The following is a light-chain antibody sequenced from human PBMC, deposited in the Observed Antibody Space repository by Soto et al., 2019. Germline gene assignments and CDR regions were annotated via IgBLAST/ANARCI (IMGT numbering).Light chain of an antibody. V-gene: IGKV1-5*01. CDR1: QDISDY. CDR2: DAS. Sequence: DIQMTQSPSSLSASVGDRLTITCRASQDISDYLNWYRQKPGKVPNLLIYDASSLESGVLSRFSGSGSGTEFTLTISSLQPDDFATYSCQQYTPNSRTFGQGTKVDIK. CDR3: QQYTPNSRT. J-gene: IGKJ1*01.